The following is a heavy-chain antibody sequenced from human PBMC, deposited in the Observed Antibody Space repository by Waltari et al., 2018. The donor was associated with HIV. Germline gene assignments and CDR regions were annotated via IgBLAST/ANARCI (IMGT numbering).Heavy chain of an antibody. CDR3: GRGGLRDY. CDR2: INEDGSKK. D-gene: IGHD3-16*01. CDR1: GFPISSYS. Sequence: EFQLVDSGGGLVQPGGSLRISCAASGFPISSYSRGWVRQAPGKGLEWVAIINEDGSKKDYVDSVKGRFTISRDNARNSLYLQMNNLRRGDTAVYYCGRGGLRDYWGQGTLVTVSS. J-gene: IGHJ4*02. V-gene: IGHV3-7*01.